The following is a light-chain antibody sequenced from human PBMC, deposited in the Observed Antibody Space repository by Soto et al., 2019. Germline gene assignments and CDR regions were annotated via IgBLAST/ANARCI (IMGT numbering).Light chain of an antibody. V-gene: IGLV2-14*03. CDR3: CSYVSSKTYV. CDR2: EVT. J-gene: IGLJ1*01. Sequence: TQPASVSGSPGQSITISCTGTRLDVGGYNYVSWYQQHPGKAPKLIIYEVTNRPSGVSDRFSGSKSDNTASLTISGLQTEDEADYYCCSYVSSKTYVFGTGTKLTVL. CDR1: RLDVGGYNY.